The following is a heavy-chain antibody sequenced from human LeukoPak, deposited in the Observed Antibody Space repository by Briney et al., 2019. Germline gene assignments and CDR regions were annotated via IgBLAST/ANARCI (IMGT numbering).Heavy chain of an antibody. Sequence: GGSLRLSCAASGFTFSSYWMNWARQAPGKGLEWVASINHNGNVNYYVDSVKGRFTISRDNAKNSLYLQMNSLRAEDTAVYYCARDSELASYYYDSSGSHEDYWGQGTLVTVSS. CDR3: ARDSELASYYYDSSGSHEDY. CDR1: GFTFSSYW. CDR2: INHNGNVN. D-gene: IGHD3-22*01. V-gene: IGHV3-7*03. J-gene: IGHJ4*02.